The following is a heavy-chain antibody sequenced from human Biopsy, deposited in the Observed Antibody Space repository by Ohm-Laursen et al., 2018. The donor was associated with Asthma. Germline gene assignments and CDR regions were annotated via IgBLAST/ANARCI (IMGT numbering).Heavy chain of an antibody. CDR1: GGSLTGYV. Sequence: SETLSLTCVVYGGSLTGYVLTWVRPPPREGVERIWGSTQGGGTTFNPSLKSRVTISIDSSKSQLSLKVRSVTAADTAVYYCARGPEWNGLDVWGQGTTVTVSS. CDR2: STQGGGT. D-gene: IGHD3-3*01. CDR3: ARGPEWNGLDV. V-gene: IGHV4-34*01. J-gene: IGHJ6*02.